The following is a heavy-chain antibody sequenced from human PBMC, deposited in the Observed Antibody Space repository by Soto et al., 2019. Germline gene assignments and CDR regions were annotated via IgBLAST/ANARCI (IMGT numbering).Heavy chain of an antibody. D-gene: IGHD6-19*01. J-gene: IGHJ5*02. Sequence: SEPLCLTCRVSGASFSSETHVWTGILHPRWKGLDWIGYIYYSGSTNYNPSLKSRVTISVDRSKNQFSLKLSSVTAADTAVYYCARVRVLEAVAGAQYNWFDPWGQGTLVTVSS. CDR1: GASFSSETHV. V-gene: IGHV4-61*01. CDR3: ARVRVLEAVAGAQYNWFDP. CDR2: IYYSGST.